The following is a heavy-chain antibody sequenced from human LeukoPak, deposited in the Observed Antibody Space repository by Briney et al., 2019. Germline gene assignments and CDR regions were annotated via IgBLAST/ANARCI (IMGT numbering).Heavy chain of an antibody. D-gene: IGHD5-18*01. J-gene: IGHJ4*02. CDR3: ARSGVDTAKNDY. CDR2: IYYSGNT. CDR1: GGSLIPYY. Sequence: PSETLSLTRTVSGGSLIPYYWNWIRQPPGKGLEWIGYIYYSGNTNYHPFLKSRVTISVDTSRNQFSLKLSTVTAADTAVYYCARSGVDTAKNDYWGQGTLVTVSS. V-gene: IGHV4-59*08.